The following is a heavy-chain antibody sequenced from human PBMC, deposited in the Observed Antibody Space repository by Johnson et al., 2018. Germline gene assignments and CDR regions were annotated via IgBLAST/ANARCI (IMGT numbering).Heavy chain of an antibody. Sequence: EVQLVESGGGLVQPGGSLRLSCAASGFSFSEYSMNWVRQAPGKGPEWVAHISSSNIIMYADSVKGRFTIYRNNAKKSLNLQMNSLRDEDTGVYYCARDAYFGGDCYPRYFFDSWGQGSLVTVSS. CDR1: GFSFSEYS. CDR3: ARDAYFGGDCYPRYFFDS. J-gene: IGHJ4*02. CDR2: ISSSNIIM. D-gene: IGHD2-21*02. V-gene: IGHV3-48*02.